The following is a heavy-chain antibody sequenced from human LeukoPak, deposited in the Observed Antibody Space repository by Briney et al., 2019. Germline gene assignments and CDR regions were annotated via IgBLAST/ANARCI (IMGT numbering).Heavy chain of an antibody. CDR3: AREGGNYFYMDV. V-gene: IGHV3-21*01. CDR2: MSGSSTYI. D-gene: IGHD2-15*01. Sequence: GGSLRLSCTASGFTFRSYSMRWVRQAPGKGLEWISSMSGSSTYIYYGDSVRGRFTISRDNAKNSLHLQMNSLRADDAGVYHCAREGGNYFYMDVWGIGTTVTISS. CDR1: GFTFRSYS. J-gene: IGHJ6*03.